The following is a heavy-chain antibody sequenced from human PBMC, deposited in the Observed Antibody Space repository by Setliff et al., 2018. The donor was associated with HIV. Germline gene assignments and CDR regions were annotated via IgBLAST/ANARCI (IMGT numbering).Heavy chain of an antibody. Sequence: ASVKVSCKASGYTFTSYGISWVRQAPGQGLEWMGGIIPILGIANYAQKFQDRVTSTADKSTDTAYMGLSSLRSEDTAVYYCARAQYQLREPPTYNWFDPWGQGTLVTVSS. CDR3: ARAQYQLREPPTYNWFDP. CDR2: IIPILGIA. V-gene: IGHV1-69*10. J-gene: IGHJ5*02. D-gene: IGHD2-2*01. CDR1: GYTFTSYG.